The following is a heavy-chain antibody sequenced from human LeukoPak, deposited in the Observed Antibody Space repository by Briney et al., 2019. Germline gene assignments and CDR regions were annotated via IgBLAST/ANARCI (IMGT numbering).Heavy chain of an antibody. J-gene: IGHJ3*02. CDR2: ISGSGGTI. CDR3: ARAHQDYSNM. V-gene: IGHV3-11*04. CDR1: RFTFSDYY. D-gene: IGHD3-10*01. Sequence: GGSLRLSCAASRFTFSDYYMNWIRQAPGKGLEWVSYISGSGGTINYADSVKGRFTISRDNANNSLYLQMNSLRAEDTAVYYCARAHQDYSNMWGQGTMVTVSS.